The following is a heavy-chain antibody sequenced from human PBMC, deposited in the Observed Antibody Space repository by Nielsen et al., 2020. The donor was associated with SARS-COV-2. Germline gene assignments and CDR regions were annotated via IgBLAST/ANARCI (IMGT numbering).Heavy chain of an antibody. CDR1: GYTFTSYY. CDR3: ARFSRYYYDSSGYPANFDY. Sequence: SVKVSCKASGYTFTSYYMHWVRQAPGQGLEWMGGIIPIFGTTNYAQKFQGRVTITADKSTSTAYMELSSLRSEDTAVYYCARFSRYYYDSSGYPANFDYWGQGTLVTVSS. CDR2: IIPIFGTT. J-gene: IGHJ4*02. V-gene: IGHV1-69*06. D-gene: IGHD3-22*01.